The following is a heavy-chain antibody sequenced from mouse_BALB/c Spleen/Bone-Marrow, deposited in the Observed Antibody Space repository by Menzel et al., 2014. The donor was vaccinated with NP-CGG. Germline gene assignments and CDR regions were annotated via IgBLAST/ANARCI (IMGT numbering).Heavy chain of an antibody. V-gene: IGHV1-18*01. Sequence: PGASVQISCKTSEYTFTEYTMHWVKQSHGKSLEWIGGINPNNGGTSYNQKFKGKATLTVDKSSSTAYMELRSLTSEDFAVYYCANYDYDWFAYWGQGTLVTVSA. CDR2: INPNNGGT. CDR3: ANYDYDWFAY. J-gene: IGHJ3*01. D-gene: IGHD2-4*01. CDR1: EYTFTEYT.